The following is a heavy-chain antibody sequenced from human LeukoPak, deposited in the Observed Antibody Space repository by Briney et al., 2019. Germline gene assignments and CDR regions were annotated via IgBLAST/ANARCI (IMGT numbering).Heavy chain of an antibody. CDR3: ARDAAGYSGYDV. CDR2: IYSGGST. V-gene: IGHV3-53*01. Sequence: GGSLRLSCAASGFTFNNYAMTWVRQAPGKGLEWVSVIYSGGSTYYADSVKGRFTISRDNSKNTLYLQMNSLRAEDTAVYYCARDAAGYSGYDVWGQGTLVTVSS. D-gene: IGHD5-12*01. J-gene: IGHJ4*02. CDR1: GFTFNNYA.